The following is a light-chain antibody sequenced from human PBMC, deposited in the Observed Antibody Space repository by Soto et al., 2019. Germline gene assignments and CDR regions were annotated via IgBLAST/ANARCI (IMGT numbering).Light chain of an antibody. CDR3: QTWGAGIQV. J-gene: IGLJ3*02. CDR1: SGHSSYG. Sequence: QPVLTQSPSASASLGASVKLTCTLSSGHSSYGIAWHQQQPEKGPRFLMKMNSDGGHNKGDGIPDRFSGSSSGAERYLTISSLQSEDEADYYCQTWGAGIQVFGGGTKVTVL. V-gene: IGLV4-69*01. CDR2: MNSDGGH.